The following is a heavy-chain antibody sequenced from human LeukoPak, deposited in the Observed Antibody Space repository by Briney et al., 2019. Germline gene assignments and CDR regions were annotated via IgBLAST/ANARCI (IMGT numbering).Heavy chain of an antibody. J-gene: IGHJ4*02. CDR2: ISAYNGNT. D-gene: IGHD3-16*01. CDR1: GYTFTSYG. Sequence: ASVKVSCKASGYTFTSYGISWVRQAPGQGLEWMGWISAYNGNTNYAQKLQGRVTMTTDTSTSTAYMELRSLRSDDTAVYYCARDRRIEDYDPLPGYWGQGTLVTVSS. CDR3: ARDRRIEDYDPLPGY. V-gene: IGHV1-18*01.